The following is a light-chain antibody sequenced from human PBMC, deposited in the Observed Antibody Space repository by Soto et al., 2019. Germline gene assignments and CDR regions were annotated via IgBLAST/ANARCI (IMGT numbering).Light chain of an antibody. CDR2: SNN. V-gene: IGLV1-44*01. CDR1: SSNIGSNN. Sequence: QAVVTQPPSASGTPGQRVTISCSGSSSNIGSNNVNWYQQLPGTAPKLLMFSNNQRPSGVPDRFSGSRSGTSASLAISGRQSEDEADYYCAAWDDSLNGAVFGGGTKVTVL. J-gene: IGLJ2*01. CDR3: AAWDDSLNGAV.